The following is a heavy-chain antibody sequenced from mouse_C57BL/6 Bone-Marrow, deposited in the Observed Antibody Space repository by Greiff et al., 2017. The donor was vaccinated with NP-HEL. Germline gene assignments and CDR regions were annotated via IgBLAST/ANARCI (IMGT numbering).Heavy chain of an antibody. CDR2: ISDGGSYT. D-gene: IGHD2-5*01. J-gene: IGHJ4*01. Sequence: EVKVVESGGGLVKPGGSLKLSCAASGFTFSSYAMSWVRQTPEKRLEWVATISDGGSYTYYPDNVKGRFTISRDNAKNNLYLQMSHLKSEDTAMYYCARVMTIVPYYAMDYWGQGTSVTVSS. CDR3: ARVMTIVPYYAMDY. CDR1: GFTFSSYA. V-gene: IGHV5-4*03.